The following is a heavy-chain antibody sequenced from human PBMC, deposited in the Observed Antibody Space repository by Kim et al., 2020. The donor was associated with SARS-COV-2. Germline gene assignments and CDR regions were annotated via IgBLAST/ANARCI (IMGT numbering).Heavy chain of an antibody. CDR1: GGSISSGGYY. CDR2: IYYSGST. CDR3: ARAHPDGSMDV. Sequence: SETLSLTCTVSGGSISSGGYYWSWIRQHPGKGLEWIGYIYYSGSTYYNPSLKSRVTISVDTSKNQFSLKLSSVAAADTAVYYCARAHPDGSMDVWGQGTTVTVSS. V-gene: IGHV4-31*03. J-gene: IGHJ6*02.